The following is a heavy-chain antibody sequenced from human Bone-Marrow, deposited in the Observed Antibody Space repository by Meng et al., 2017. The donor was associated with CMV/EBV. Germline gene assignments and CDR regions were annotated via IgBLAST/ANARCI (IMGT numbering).Heavy chain of an antibody. CDR3: ARSRYSGSYLDY. CDR1: GFTFSDYY. D-gene: IGHD1-26*01. V-gene: IGHV3-11*06. J-gene: IGHJ4*02. CDR2: ISSSSSYT. Sequence: VALVGSVGGLVKPGGSLRLSCAASGFTFSDYYMSWIRQAPGKGLEWVSYISSSSSYTNYADSVKGRFTISRDNAKNSLYLQMNSLRAEDTAVYYCARSRYSGSYLDYWGQGTLVTVSS.